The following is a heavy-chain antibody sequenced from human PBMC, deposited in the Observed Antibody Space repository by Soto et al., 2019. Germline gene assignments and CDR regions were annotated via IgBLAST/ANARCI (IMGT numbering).Heavy chain of an antibody. J-gene: IGHJ6*02. CDR1: GFTFGDYA. V-gene: IGHV3-49*03. CDR3: TRGYYGSGSYSHAILYYYYYGMDV. Sequence: GGSLRLSCAASGFTFGDYAMSWFRQAPGKGLEWVGFIRSKAYGGTTEYAASVKGRFTISRDDSKSIAYLQMNSLKTEDTAVYYCTRGYYGSGSYSHAILYYYYYGMDVWGQGTTVTVSS. CDR2: IRSKAYGGTT. D-gene: IGHD3-10*01.